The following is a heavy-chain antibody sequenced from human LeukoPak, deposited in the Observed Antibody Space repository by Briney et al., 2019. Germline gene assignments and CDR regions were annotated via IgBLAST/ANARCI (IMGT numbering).Heavy chain of an antibody. Sequence: GGSLRLSCAASGFTFSSYAMHWVRQAPGKGLEWVAVISYDGSNKYYADSVKGRFTISRDNSKNTLYLQMNSLRAEDTAVYYCARDPEEYSSGWYWYYFDYWGQGTLVTVSS. CDR1: GFTFSSYA. D-gene: IGHD6-19*01. CDR3: ARDPEEYSSGWYWYYFDY. J-gene: IGHJ4*02. V-gene: IGHV3-30-3*01. CDR2: ISYDGSNK.